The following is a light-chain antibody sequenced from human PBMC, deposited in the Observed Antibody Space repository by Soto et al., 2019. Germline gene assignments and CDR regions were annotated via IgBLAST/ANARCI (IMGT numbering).Light chain of an antibody. CDR2: GAS. CDR3: QQYHNWPPGLT. J-gene: IGKJ4*01. V-gene: IGKV3-15*01. CDR1: QSVSGN. Sequence: EVVMTQSPATLSVSPGERVTLSCTASQSVSGNLAWYQQKPGQAPRRLIHGASTRATDIPARFSGSGSGTEFTLTITSLQSEDFAGYYCQQYHNWPPGLTFGGGTRVEIK.